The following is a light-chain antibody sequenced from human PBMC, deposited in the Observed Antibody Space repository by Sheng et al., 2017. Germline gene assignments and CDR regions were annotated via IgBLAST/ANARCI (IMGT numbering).Light chain of an antibody. CDR1: QSVNSY. J-gene: IGKJ2*01. Sequence: ESVLTQSPGTLSLSPGERATLSCRASQSVNSYLAWYQQKPGQAPRLLIYDASNRATGIPARFSGSGSGTDFTLTISSLEPEDFAVYYCQQRSNWPPYTFGQGTKLEI. CDR3: QQRSNWPPYT. CDR2: DAS. V-gene: IGKV3-11*01.